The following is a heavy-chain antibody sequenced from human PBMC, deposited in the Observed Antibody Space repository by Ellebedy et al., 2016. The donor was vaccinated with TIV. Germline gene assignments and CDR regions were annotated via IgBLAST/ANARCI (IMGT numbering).Heavy chain of an antibody. CDR2: ISSTGYYI. J-gene: IGHJ3*01. Sequence: PGGSLRLSCAASGFTLSIYNMNWVRQAPGKGLEWVSSISSTGYYIYDADSVRGRFTISRDNAKSSLFRQMNRLRAEDTAVYYCARDSGPSGSPNAFDVWGHGTLVTVSS. V-gene: IGHV3-21*01. CDR1: GFTLSIYN. CDR3: ARDSGPSGSPNAFDV. D-gene: IGHD1-26*01.